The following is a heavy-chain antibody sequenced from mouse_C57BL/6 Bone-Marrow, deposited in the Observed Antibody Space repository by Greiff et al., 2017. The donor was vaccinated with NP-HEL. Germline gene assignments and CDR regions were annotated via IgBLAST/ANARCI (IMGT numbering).Heavy chain of an antibody. CDR1: GFTFSDFY. J-gene: IGHJ4*01. CDR2: SRNKANDYTT. CDR3: ARDLRGPMDY. Sequence: EVKLVESGGGLVQSGRSLRLSCATSGFTFSDFYMEWVRQAPGKGLEWIAASRNKANDYTTEYSASVKGRFIVSRDTSQSILYLQMNALRAEDTAIYYCARDLRGPMDYWGQGTSVTGSS. V-gene: IGHV7-1*01.